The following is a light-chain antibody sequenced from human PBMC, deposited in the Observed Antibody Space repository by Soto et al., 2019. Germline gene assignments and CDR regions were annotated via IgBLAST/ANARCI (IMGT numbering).Light chain of an antibody. V-gene: IGKV3-11*01. CDR1: HSVDNY. Sequence: ERVRTKSQATVSLSPGERATLSCMASHSVDNYLDWYQQKPGQAPRLLIYESSNRATGIPARFSGSGSGTDFSLTISSLEPEDFAVYYCQQRSTWPQTFGQGTNV. CDR2: ESS. J-gene: IGKJ1*01. CDR3: QQRSTWPQT.